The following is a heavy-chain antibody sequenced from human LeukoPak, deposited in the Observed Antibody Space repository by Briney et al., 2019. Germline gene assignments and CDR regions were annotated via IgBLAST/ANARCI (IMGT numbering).Heavy chain of an antibody. V-gene: IGHV3-30-3*01. CDR3: ARAPPNYYDSSDYYLFSYAFDI. Sequence: GRSLRLSCAASGFTFSSYAMHWVRQAPGKGLEWVAVISYDGSNKYYADSVKGRFTISRDNSKNTLYLQMNSLRAEDTAVYYCARAPPNYYDSSDYYLFSYAFDIWGQGTMVTVSS. CDR2: ISYDGSNK. D-gene: IGHD3-22*01. J-gene: IGHJ3*02. CDR1: GFTFSSYA.